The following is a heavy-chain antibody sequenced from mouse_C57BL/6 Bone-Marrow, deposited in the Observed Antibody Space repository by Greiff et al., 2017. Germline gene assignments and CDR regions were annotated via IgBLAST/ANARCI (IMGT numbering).Heavy chain of an antibody. CDR3: ARSGGNPFAY. J-gene: IGHJ3*01. D-gene: IGHD2-1*01. CDR1: GYTFTSYG. CDR2: IYPRSGNT. V-gene: IGHV1-81*01. Sequence: QVHVKQSGAELARPGASVKLSCKASGYTFTSYGISWVKQRTGQGLEWIGEIYPRSGNTYYNEKFKGKATLTADKSSSTAYMELRSLTSEDSAVYFCARSGGNPFAYWGQGTLVTVSA.